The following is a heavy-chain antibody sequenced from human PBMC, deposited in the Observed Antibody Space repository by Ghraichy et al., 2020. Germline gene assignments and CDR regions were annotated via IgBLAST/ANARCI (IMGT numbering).Heavy chain of an antibody. V-gene: IGHV4-4*07. D-gene: IGHD2/OR15-2a*01. Sequence: SQTLSLTCTVSGGSISGSYWSWLRQPAGERLEWIGRIYINGSTNYKPSRESRVTMSIDTSKNQFSLRLESVTAADTAVYYCARDSRRIEDRDFRVYHYWGQGPLVTVSS. CDR1: GGSISGSY. CDR3: ARDSRRIEDRDFRVYHY. J-gene: IGHJ4*02. CDR2: IYINGST.